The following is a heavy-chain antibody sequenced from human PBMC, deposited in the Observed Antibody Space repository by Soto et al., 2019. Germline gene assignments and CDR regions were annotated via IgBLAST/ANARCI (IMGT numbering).Heavy chain of an antibody. CDR3: ARTSGLWFGDYMGLHY. CDR2: IYYSGST. CDR1: GGSVSSGSYY. D-gene: IGHD3-10*01. Sequence: PSETLSLTCTVSGGSVSSGSYYWSWIRQPPGKGLEWIGYIYYSGSTNYNPSLKSRVTISVDTSKNQFSLKLSSVTAADTAVYYCARTSGLWFGDYMGLHYWGQGTLVTSPQ. J-gene: IGHJ4*02. V-gene: IGHV4-61*01.